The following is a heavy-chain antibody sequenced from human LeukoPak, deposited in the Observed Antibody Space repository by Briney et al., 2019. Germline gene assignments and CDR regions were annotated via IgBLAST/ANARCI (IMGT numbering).Heavy chain of an antibody. V-gene: IGHV4-39*01. CDR3: ARRTILTGSDY. D-gene: IGHD3-9*01. CDR2: IYYSGST. CDR1: DGSISSSSYY. J-gene: IGHJ4*02. Sequence: SETLSLTCTVSDGSISSSSYYWDWIRQPPGKGLEWIGSIYYSGSTNYNPSLKSRVTISVDTSKNQFSLKLSSVTAADTAVYYCARRTILTGSDYWGQGTLVTVSS.